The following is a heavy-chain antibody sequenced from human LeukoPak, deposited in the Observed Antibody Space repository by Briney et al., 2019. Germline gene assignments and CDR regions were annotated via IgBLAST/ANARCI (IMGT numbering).Heavy chain of an antibody. Sequence: GASVKVSCKASGYTFTSYAMNWVRQAPGQGLEWMGWINTNTGNPTYAQGFTGRSVFSLDTSVSTAYLQISSLKAEDIAVYYCARTTHPYYFDYWGQGTLVTVSS. CDR3: ARTTHPYYFDY. V-gene: IGHV7-4-1*02. J-gene: IGHJ4*02. D-gene: IGHD4-17*01. CDR2: INTNTGNP. CDR1: GYTFTSYA.